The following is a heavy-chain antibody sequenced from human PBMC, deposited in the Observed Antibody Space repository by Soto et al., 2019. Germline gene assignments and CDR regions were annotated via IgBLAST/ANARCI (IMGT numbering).Heavy chain of an antibody. V-gene: IGHV3-30*18. J-gene: IGHJ4*02. CDR3: ANSDPGY. Sequence: GGSLRLSCAASGFTFSSYGMHWVRQAPGKGLEWVAVISYDGSNKYYAESVKGRFTISRDNSKNTLYLQMNSLRAEDTAVYYCANSDPGYWGQGTLVTVSS. CDR2: ISYDGSNK. CDR1: GFTFSSYG.